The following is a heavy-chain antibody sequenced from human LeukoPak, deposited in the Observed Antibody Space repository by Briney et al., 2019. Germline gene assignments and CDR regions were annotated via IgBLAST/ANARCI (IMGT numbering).Heavy chain of an antibody. J-gene: IGHJ4*02. CDR1: GYTFTGYF. V-gene: IGHV1-2*02. CDR3: ARGGGTDFTKGEWH. Sequence: GASVKVSCKASGYTFTGYFLHWLRLAPGQGLEWMGWINPVSGVTNCAQKFQGRFTMTRDTSISTVYMELSRVRSDDTAVYYCARGGGTDFTKGEWHWGQGTLVTVSS. D-gene: IGHD3-16*01. CDR2: INPVSGVT.